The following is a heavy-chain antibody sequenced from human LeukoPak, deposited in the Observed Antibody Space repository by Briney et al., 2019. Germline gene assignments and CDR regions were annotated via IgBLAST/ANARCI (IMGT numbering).Heavy chain of an antibody. CDR2: MNGDGRDT. CDR3: ARGPAGTFFRYFDY. D-gene: IGHD6-13*01. V-gene: IGHV3-74*01. J-gene: IGHJ4*02. CDR1: GFTFSTSW. Sequence: GGSLRLSCAASGFTFSTSWMHWVRQAPGKGLVWVSIMNGDGRDTRYADSVKGRFTISRDNAKNSLYLQMNSLRAEDTAVYYCARGPAGTFFRYFDYWGQGTLVTVSS.